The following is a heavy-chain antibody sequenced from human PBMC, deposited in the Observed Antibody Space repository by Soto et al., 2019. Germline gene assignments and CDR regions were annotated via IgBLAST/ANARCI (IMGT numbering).Heavy chain of an antibody. J-gene: IGHJ4*02. CDR3: TTLSPNDYGGNSDDY. D-gene: IGHD4-17*01. CDR1: GFTFSNAW. V-gene: IGHV3-15*01. CDR2: IKSKTDGGTT. Sequence: GGSLRLSCAASGFTFSNAWMSWVRQAPGKGLEWVGRIKSKTDGGTTDYAAPVKGRFTISRDDSKNTLYLQMNSLKTEDTAVYYCTTLSPNDYGGNSDDYWGQGTLVTVSS.